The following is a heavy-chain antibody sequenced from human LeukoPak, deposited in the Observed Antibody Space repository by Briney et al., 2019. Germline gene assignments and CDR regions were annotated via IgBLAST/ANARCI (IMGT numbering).Heavy chain of an antibody. V-gene: IGHV4-31*03. Sequence: SQTLSLTCTASGGSMSSGVYYWNWMRQHPGKGLEWIGYIYYSGSTYYNPSLKSRVTISVDTSKNQFSLKLSSVTAADTAVYYCARFELVVTADDAFDIWGQGTMVTVSS. J-gene: IGHJ3*02. D-gene: IGHD2-21*02. CDR1: GGSMSSGVYY. CDR2: IYYSGST. CDR3: ARFELVVTADDAFDI.